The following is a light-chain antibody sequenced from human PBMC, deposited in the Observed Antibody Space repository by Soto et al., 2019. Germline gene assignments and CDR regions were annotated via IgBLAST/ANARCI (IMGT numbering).Light chain of an antibody. Sequence: EIVMTQSPATLSVSPGERATLSCRASQSVSSNLAWYQQKPGQAPRLLIYGASTRATGIPARFSGSGSGTEFTLTISSLQSEDVAVYYCQQDNNWPPGTFGQGTRLEIK. J-gene: IGKJ5*01. CDR2: GAS. CDR3: QQDNNWPPGT. CDR1: QSVSSN. V-gene: IGKV3-15*01.